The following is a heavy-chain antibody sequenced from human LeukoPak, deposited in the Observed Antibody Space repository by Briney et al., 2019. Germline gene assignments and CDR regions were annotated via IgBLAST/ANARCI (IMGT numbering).Heavy chain of an antibody. Sequence: ASVKVSCKASGYTFTGYYMHWVRQAPGQGLEWMGWINPNSGGTNYAQKFQGRVTMTRDTSISTAYMELSRLRSDDTAVYYCARGTTGYSSGWYWEVYYFDYWGQGTLVTVSS. J-gene: IGHJ4*02. D-gene: IGHD6-19*01. CDR2: INPNSGGT. CDR1: GYTFTGYY. CDR3: ARGTTGYSSGWYWEVYYFDY. V-gene: IGHV1-2*02.